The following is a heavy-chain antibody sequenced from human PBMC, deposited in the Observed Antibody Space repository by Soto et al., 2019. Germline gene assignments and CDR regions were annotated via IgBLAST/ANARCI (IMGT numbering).Heavy chain of an antibody. Sequence: QVQLVQSGAEVKKPGSSVKVSCKASGGTFSNYAISWVRQAPGQGLEWLGVIIPILGTPEYAQKFQGRVTISADESTRRGYMDLSSLKSEETAVYFCARGRGDSSGYYNLWGSGTLVTVSS. CDR2: IIPILGTP. D-gene: IGHD3-22*01. CDR1: GGTFSNYA. CDR3: ARGRGDSSGYYNL. J-gene: IGHJ2*01. V-gene: IGHV1-69*11.